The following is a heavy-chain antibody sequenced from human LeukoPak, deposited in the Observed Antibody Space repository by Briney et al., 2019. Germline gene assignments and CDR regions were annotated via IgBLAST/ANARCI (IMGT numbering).Heavy chain of an antibody. D-gene: IGHD7-27*01. Sequence: GRSLRLSCTASGFTFSSYGMHWVRQAPGKGLEWVALIWYDGSNKYYTDSVKGRFTISRDNSKNTLHLQMNSLRAEDTAVYYCARGETDATGDYFDYWGQGTQVTVSS. CDR3: ARGETDATGDYFDY. J-gene: IGHJ4*02. V-gene: IGHV3-33*01. CDR2: IWYDGSNK. CDR1: GFTFSSYG.